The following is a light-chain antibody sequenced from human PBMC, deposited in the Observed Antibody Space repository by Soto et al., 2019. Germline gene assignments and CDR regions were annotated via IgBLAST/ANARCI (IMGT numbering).Light chain of an antibody. Sequence: DIQMTQYPSSLSASVGERVTITCRASQSIDHYVHWYQQKPGKAPKLLIHTTSTLHSGVPPRFSGTGSGTDCTRNIRSLQTEDFSTDYCQLTHSTPPLTCGQGTTV. CDR3: QLTHSTPPLT. V-gene: IGKV1-39*01. CDR2: TTS. J-gene: IGKJ1*01. CDR1: QSIDHY.